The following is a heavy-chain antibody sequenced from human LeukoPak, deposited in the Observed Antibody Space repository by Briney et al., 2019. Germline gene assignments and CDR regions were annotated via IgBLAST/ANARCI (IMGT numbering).Heavy chain of an antibody. CDR3: AREREEGYCSGGSCYSIEGYYYYYMDV. J-gene: IGHJ6*03. CDR1: GFTFSSYA. Sequence: GGSLRLSCAASGFTFSSYAMSWVRQAPGKGLDWVAAISGRGGSTYYADSVKGRFTISRDNAENTLVWQMNSLRAEDTAVYYCAREREEGYCSGGSCYSIEGYYYYYMDVWGKGTTVTVSS. D-gene: IGHD2-15*01. V-gene: IGHV3-23*01. CDR2: ISGRGGST.